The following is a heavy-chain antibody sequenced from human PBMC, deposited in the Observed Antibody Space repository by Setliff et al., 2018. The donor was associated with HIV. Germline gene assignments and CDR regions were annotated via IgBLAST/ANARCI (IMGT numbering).Heavy chain of an antibody. Sequence: SETLSLTCTVSGGSISNYYWSWIRQPPGKGLEWIGYIYTSGSTNYNPSLKSRVTISIDTSKNQFSLRLTSVTASDTAVYYCARLGAVAGPPEDSWGQGTLVTVSS. CDR3: ARLGAVAGPPEDS. D-gene: IGHD6-19*01. J-gene: IGHJ4*02. CDR2: IYTSGST. V-gene: IGHV4-4*09. CDR1: GGSISNYY.